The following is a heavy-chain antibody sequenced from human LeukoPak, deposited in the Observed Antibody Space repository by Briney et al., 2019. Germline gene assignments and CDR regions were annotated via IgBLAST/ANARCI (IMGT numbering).Heavy chain of an antibody. J-gene: IGHJ3*02. CDR2: IRGGGGSA. CDR3: ARDPNGDYIGAFDM. Sequence: PGGSLRLSCTASGFTFSAYAMMWVRQPPGKGPEWVSAIRGGGGSAFYADSVKGRFTISRDNSKYTLFLQMNSLRAEDTAVYYCARDPNGDYIGAFDMWGPGTMVTVSS. CDR1: GFTFSAYA. D-gene: IGHD4-17*01. V-gene: IGHV3-23*01.